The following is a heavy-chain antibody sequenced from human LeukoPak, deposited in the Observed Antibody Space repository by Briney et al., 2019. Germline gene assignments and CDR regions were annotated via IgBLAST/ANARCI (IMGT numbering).Heavy chain of an antibody. CDR3: AKAPRHRPSMGAAS. CDR2: MSASGTTS. CDR1: GFSFTFYA. V-gene: IGHV3-23*01. D-gene: IGHD3-16*01. J-gene: IGHJ5*02. Sequence: PGGSLRLSCTTSGFSFTFYAIHWIRQAPGKGLEWVSTMSASGTTSYYAESVKGRFTISRETYNTTVSLLLNNPTGDDTAIYYSAKAPRHRPSMGAASWGQGTQVTVSP.